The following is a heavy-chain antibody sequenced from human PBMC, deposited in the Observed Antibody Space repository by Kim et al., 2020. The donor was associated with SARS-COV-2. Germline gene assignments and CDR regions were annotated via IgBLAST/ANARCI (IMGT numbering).Heavy chain of an antibody. D-gene: IGHD1-1*01. Sequence: ASVKVSCKGSGYTFTSYAITWVRQAPGKGLEWMGWINPYNGNTNYAQSLQGRVSMTRDTSTSTAYMELRSLRSDDTAVYYCARDRTPGATQYYYYGMDVWGQGTTVTVSS. CDR1: GYTFTSYA. J-gene: IGHJ6*02. CDR3: ARDRTPGATQYYYYGMDV. CDR2: INPYNGNT. V-gene: IGHV1-18*04.